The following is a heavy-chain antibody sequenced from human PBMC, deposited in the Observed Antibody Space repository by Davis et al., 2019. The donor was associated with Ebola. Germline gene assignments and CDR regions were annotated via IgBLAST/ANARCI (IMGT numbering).Heavy chain of an antibody. V-gene: IGHV3-21*01. Sequence: GGSLRLSCAASGFTFSSYSMSWVRQAPGKGLEWFSSISSDSDYIYYADSAKGRFTISRDNAKNTLYLQMNSLRAEDTAVYYCARSSIAADWGQGTLVTVSS. CDR3: ARSSIAAD. J-gene: IGHJ4*02. CDR2: ISSDSDYI. D-gene: IGHD6-6*01. CDR1: GFTFSSYS.